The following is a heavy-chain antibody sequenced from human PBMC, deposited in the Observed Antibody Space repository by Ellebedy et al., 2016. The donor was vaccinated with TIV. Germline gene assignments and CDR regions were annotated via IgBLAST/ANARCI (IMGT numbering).Heavy chain of an antibody. D-gene: IGHD3-3*01. CDR2: VSAGGAST. Sequence: GESLKISXAVSGFTFSRSAMGWVRQAPGKGPEWVSSVSAGGASTYYADSVKGRFSISRDNSNNTLYLQMNSLRAEDTALYYCAKGSTIFGPFDNWGQGALVTVSS. CDR3: AKGSTIFGPFDN. CDR1: GFTFSRSA. V-gene: IGHV3-23*01. J-gene: IGHJ4*02.